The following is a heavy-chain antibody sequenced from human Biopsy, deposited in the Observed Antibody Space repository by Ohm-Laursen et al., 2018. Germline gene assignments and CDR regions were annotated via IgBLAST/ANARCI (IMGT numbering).Heavy chain of an antibody. Sequence: ASVKVSCKPFGYTFTAFSVHWLRQAPGQGLEWMGWINPKSGDTDYPQNFQGRVSMTRDTSISTAYMDLSRLRSDDTAVYYCARGRRHCSGTCSRWYFDLWGRGTLVTVSS. CDR1: GYTFTAFS. CDR3: ARGRRHCSGTCSRWYFDL. D-gene: IGHD2-2*01. V-gene: IGHV1-2*02. J-gene: IGHJ2*01. CDR2: INPKSGDT.